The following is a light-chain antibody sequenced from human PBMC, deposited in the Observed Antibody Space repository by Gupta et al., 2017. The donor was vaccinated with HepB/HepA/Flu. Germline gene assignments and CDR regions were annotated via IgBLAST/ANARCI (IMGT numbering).Light chain of an antibody. V-gene: IGKV3-15*01. CDR1: QSVGSN. CDR2: GAS. CDR3: QQYNNWPPRYT. J-gene: IGKJ2*01. Sequence: EIVMPQSPATLSVSPGERATLSCRASQSVGSNLAWYQQKPGQAPRLLIYGASTRATGIPAKFSGSGCGTEFSLTISSVQSEDFAVDYCQQYNNWPPRYTFGQGTKLEI.